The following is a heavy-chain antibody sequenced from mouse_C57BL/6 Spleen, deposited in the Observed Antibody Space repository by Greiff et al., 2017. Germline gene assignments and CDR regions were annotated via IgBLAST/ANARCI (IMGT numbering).Heavy chain of an antibody. D-gene: IGHD2-4*01. J-gene: IGHJ4*01. Sequence: VQLQQSGAELVKPGASLKMSCKASGYTFTTYPIAWMKQNPGKSLEWIGYFSPYNDDTYYTEKVKGQSTLTVEKASSTIYLELSRFTSVDADVDYCERGSYDYDGGSMDYWGQGTSVTVSS. CDR3: ERGSYDYDGGSMDY. CDR2: FSPYNDDT. V-gene: IGHV1-47*01. CDR1: GYTFTTYP.